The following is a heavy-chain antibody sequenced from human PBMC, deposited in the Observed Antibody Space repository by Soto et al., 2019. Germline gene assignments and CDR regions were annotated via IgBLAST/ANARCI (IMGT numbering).Heavy chain of an antibody. CDR3: AKDSLRFLEWAPNVPTQNWFDP. D-gene: IGHD3-3*01. Sequence: GESLKISCKGSGYSFTSYWIGWVRQMPGKGLEWMGFIYPGDSDTRYSPSFQGQVTISADKSISTAYLQWSSLKASDTAMYYCAKDSLRFLEWAPNVPTQNWFDPWGQGTLVTVSS. J-gene: IGHJ5*02. V-gene: IGHV5-51*01. CDR2: IYPGDSDT. CDR1: GYSFTSYW.